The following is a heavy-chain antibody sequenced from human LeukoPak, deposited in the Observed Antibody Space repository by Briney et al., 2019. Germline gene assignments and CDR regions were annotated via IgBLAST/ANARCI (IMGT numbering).Heavy chain of an antibody. J-gene: IGHJ3*02. Sequence: SETLSLTCAVYGGSFSGYYWSWIRQPPGKGLEWIGEINHSGSTNYDPSLKSRVTISVDTSKNQFSLKLSSVTAADTAVYYCARDWRGGPTAFDIWGQGTMVTVSS. D-gene: IGHD3-10*01. CDR2: INHSGST. V-gene: IGHV4-34*01. CDR1: GGSFSGYY. CDR3: ARDWRGGPTAFDI.